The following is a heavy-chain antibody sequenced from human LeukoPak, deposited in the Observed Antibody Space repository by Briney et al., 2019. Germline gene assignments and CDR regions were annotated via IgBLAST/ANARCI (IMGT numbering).Heavy chain of an antibody. D-gene: IGHD2-2*01. CDR1: SASLNSSPYF. CDR2: ISYSGTT. Sequence: SETLSLTCIVSSASLNSSPYFWAWIRQSSGKGLEWIATISYSGTTYYNPSLKSRVTISVDTSKNQFSLKLTSVTAADTAVYYCASEPRLGYCSSTSCLRVFDYWGQGTLVTVSS. J-gene: IGHJ4*02. V-gene: IGHV4-39*01. CDR3: ASEPRLGYCSSTSCLRVFDY.